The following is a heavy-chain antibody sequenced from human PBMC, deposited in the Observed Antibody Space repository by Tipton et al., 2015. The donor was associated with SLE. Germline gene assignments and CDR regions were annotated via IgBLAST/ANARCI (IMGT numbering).Heavy chain of an antibody. V-gene: IGHV4-39*07. D-gene: IGHD2-15*01. Sequence: TLSLTCTVSGGSISSGDYYWSWIRQPPGKGLEWIGSIYYSGSTYYNPSLKSRVTISVDTSKNQFSLKLSSVTAADTAVYYCARVRRGYCSGGSCNNWFDPWGQGTLVTVSS. CDR1: GGSISSGDYY. CDR2: IYYSGST. J-gene: IGHJ5*02. CDR3: ARVRRGYCSGGSCNNWFDP.